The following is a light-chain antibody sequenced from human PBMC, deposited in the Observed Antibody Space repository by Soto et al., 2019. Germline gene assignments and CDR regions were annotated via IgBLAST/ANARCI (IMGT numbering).Light chain of an antibody. V-gene: IGKV3-11*01. Sequence: EIVLTQSPATLSLSPGERATLSCRASQSGDTYLAWYQQKPGQAPRLLIHDASHRAAGIPARFSGSGSGTDFTLTISSLEPEDFAVYCCQYRWGFTFGPGTKVDIK. CDR1: QSGDTY. CDR2: DAS. J-gene: IGKJ3*01. CDR3: QYRWGFT.